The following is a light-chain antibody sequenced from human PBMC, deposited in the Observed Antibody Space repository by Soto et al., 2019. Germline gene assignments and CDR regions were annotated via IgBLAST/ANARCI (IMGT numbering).Light chain of an antibody. Sequence: ESVLTQSPGTLSSSPGERATLSCRASQIVTSNYLAWYQQKRGQAPRLLIWGASIRATDLPDRFSGGGSGTDFTLTISRLEAEDSAVYYCHQYGSSPGTFGQGTKVDIK. CDR1: QIVTSNY. CDR3: HQYGSSPGT. CDR2: GAS. V-gene: IGKV3-20*01. J-gene: IGKJ1*01.